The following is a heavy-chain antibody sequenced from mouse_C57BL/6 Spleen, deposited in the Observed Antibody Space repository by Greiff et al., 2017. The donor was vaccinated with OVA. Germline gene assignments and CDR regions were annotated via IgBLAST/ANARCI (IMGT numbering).Heavy chain of an antibody. CDR1: GYTFTSYT. D-gene: IGHD2-4*01. J-gene: IGHJ4*01. CDR2: INPSSGYT. CDR3: ARGDYDGGDAMDY. V-gene: IGHV1-4*01. Sequence: QVQLKESGAELARPGASVKMSCKASGYTFTSYTMHWVKQRPGQGLEWIGYINPSSGYTKYNQKFKDKATLTADKSSSTADMQLSSLTSEDSAVYYCARGDYDGGDAMDYWGQGTSVTVSS.